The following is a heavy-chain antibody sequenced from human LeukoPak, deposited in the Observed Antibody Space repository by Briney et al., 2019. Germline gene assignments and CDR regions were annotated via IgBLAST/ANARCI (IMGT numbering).Heavy chain of an antibody. CDR2: IRFDGSNK. CDR1: GFTFSSFG. D-gene: IGHD6-13*01. V-gene: IGHV3-30*02. J-gene: IGHJ4*02. CDR3: AKVGLGSSWYYFDY. Sequence: GGSLRLSCAASGFTFSSFGMHWVRQAPGKGLEWVAFIRFDGSNKYYADSVKGRFTISRDNSKNTLYLQMNSLRAEDTAVYYCAKVGLGSSWYYFDYWGQGTLVTVSS.